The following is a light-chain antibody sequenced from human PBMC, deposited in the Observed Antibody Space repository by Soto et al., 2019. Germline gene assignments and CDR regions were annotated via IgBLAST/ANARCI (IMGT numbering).Light chain of an antibody. CDR1: SSDVGAYNY. Sequence: QSALTQPASVSGSPGQSITISCTGTSSDVGAYNYVSWYQQHPGKAPKLMIYDVSNRPSGVSNRFSGSKSDNTASLTISGLQAEYDADYSCSSYTSSSTYVFGTGTKVTVL. V-gene: IGLV2-14*01. J-gene: IGLJ1*01. CDR3: SSYTSSSTYV. CDR2: DVS.